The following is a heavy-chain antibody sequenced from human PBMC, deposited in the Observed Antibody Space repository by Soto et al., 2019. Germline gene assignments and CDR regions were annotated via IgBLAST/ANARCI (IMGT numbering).Heavy chain of an antibody. CDR2: LYDSGNT. D-gene: IGHD3-16*01. V-gene: IGHV4-59*08. CDR3: ARRGYMDV. Sequence: QVQLQESGPGLVKPSETLSLTCSVSGVSISTYYWSWIRQAPGKGLEWVGSLYDSGNTNYNPSLKSRVTISVDTSRNQFSLKLSSVTAADTAVYYCARRGYMDVWGKGTTVTVSS. J-gene: IGHJ6*03. CDR1: GVSISTYY.